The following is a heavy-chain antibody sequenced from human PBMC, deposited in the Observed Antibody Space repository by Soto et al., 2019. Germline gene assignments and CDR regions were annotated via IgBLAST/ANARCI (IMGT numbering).Heavy chain of an antibody. V-gene: IGHV1-18*04. CDR1: GYTFTSYG. D-gene: IGHD3-22*01. CDR2: ISAYNGNT. CDR3: ARDMGDSSGYYTTYYYYGMDV. J-gene: IGHJ6*02. Sequence: ASVKVSCKASGYTFTSYGISWLRQAPGQGLEWMGWISAYNGNTNYAQKLQGRVTMTTDTSTSTAYMELRSLRSDDTAVYYCARDMGDSSGYYTTYYYYGMDVWGQGTTVTVSS.